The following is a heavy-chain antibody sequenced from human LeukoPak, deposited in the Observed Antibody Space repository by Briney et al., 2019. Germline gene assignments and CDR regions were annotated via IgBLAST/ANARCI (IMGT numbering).Heavy chain of an antibody. Sequence: GGSLRLSCAASGFTFSSYAMSWVRQAPGKGLEWVSAISGSGGSTYYADSVKGRFTISRDNSKNTLYLQMNSLRAEDTAVYYCANWDIIAVAGAFDYWGQGTLVTVSS. V-gene: IGHV3-23*01. CDR1: GFTFSSYA. J-gene: IGHJ4*02. CDR3: ANWDIIAVAGAFDY. D-gene: IGHD6-19*01. CDR2: ISGSGGST.